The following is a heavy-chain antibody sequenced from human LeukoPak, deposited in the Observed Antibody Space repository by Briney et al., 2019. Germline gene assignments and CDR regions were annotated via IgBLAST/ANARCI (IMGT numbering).Heavy chain of an antibody. V-gene: IGHV4-38-2*02. J-gene: IGHJ4*02. CDR1: GYSISGGYY. Sequence: SETLSLTCTVSGYSISGGYYWDRIRQPPGKSLEWIGSVYHTGSTSYNPSLKRRVTISVDTSTNQFSLKLTSLTAADTAVYYCARGTSFGLMNSDYWGQGTLVTVSS. CDR2: VYHTGST. D-gene: IGHD2-8*01. CDR3: ARGTSFGLMNSDY.